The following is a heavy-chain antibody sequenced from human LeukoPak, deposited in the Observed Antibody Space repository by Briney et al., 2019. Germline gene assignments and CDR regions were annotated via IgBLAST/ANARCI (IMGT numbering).Heavy chain of an antibody. D-gene: IGHD3-22*01. CDR2: IYSGGST. V-gene: IGHV3-66*01. CDR3: ARGGSSDYYFYFDY. J-gene: IGHJ4*02. Sequence: GGSLRLSCAASGFTVSSNYMSWVRQAPGKGLEWVSVIYSGGSTYYADSVKGRFTISRDNSKNTLYLQMNSLRAEDTAVYYCARGGSSDYYFYFDYWGQGTLVTVSS. CDR1: GFTVSSNY.